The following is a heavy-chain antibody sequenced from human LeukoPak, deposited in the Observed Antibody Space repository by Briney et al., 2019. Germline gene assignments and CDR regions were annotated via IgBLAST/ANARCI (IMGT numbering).Heavy chain of an antibody. CDR3: ARLVYSGSYFDY. CDR1: GFTFSSYE. D-gene: IGHD1-26*01. CDR2: ISSSGGTI. V-gene: IGHV3-48*03. J-gene: IGHJ4*02. Sequence: PGGSLRLSCAASGFTFSSYEMNWVRQAPGKGLEWVSYISSSGGTIYYADSVKGRFTISRDNAKNSLYLQMNSLRAEDTAVYYCARLVYSGSYFDYWGQGTLVTVSS.